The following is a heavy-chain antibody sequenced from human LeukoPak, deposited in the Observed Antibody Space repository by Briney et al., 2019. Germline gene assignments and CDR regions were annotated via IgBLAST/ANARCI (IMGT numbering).Heavy chain of an antibody. J-gene: IGHJ6*03. D-gene: IGHD3-3*01. V-gene: IGHV3-30*02. CDR2: IRFDGTHQ. CDR1: GFAFSNYG. CDR3: SKTSLSDSSGHYYYMDV. Sequence: PGGSLRLSCTASGFAFSNYGMHWVRQAPGKGLEWVAFIRFDGTHQYYADSMKGRFTISRDNSKNTVYLQIYSLTPDDTAVYFCSKTSLSDSSGHYYYMDVWGEGTTVTISS.